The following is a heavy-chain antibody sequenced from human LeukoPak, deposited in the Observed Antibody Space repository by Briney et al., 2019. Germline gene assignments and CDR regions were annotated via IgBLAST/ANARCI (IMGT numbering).Heavy chain of an antibody. D-gene: IGHD3-10*01. J-gene: IGHJ3*02. V-gene: IGHV3-23*01. CDR3: AKDLSTMVRGVAEVAFDI. Sequence: KTGGSLRLSCAASGFTFSSYAMSWVRQAPGKGLEWVSAISGSGGSTYYADSVKGRFTISRDNSKNTLYLQMNSLRAEDTAVYYCAKDLSTMVRGVAEVAFDIWGQGTMVTVSS. CDR2: ISGSGGST. CDR1: GFTFSSYA.